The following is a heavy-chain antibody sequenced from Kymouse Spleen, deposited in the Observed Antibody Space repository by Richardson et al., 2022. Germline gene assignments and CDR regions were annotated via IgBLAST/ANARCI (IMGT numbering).Heavy chain of an antibody. J-gene: IGHJ4*02. Sequence: EVQLVESGGGLVQPGGSLKLSCAASGFTFSGSAMHWVRQASGKGLEWVGRIRSKANSYATAYAASVKGRFTISRDDSKNTAYLQMNSLKTEDTAVYYCTRQPPLTGTFDYWGQGTLVTVSS. CDR2: IRSKANSYAT. V-gene: IGHV3-73*02. CDR1: GFTFSGSA. D-gene: IGHD1-20*01,IGHD1-7*01. CDR3: TRQPPLTGTFDY.